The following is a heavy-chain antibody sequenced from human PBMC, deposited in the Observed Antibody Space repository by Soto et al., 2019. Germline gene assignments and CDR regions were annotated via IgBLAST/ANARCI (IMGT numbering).Heavy chain of an antibody. CDR2: ISVYNGNT. CDR1: GYTFTSYS. Sequence: QVHLVQSGSEVKKPGASVKVSCKASGYTFTSYSITWVRQAPGQGLEWMGWISVYNGNTKYAQDFQDRGTMTTDTSTNTADMELRSLRSDDTAVYYCARDGVAVTTGISGYWGQGTLVTVSS. CDR3: ARDGVAVTTGISGY. V-gene: IGHV1-18*01. D-gene: IGHD4-4*01. J-gene: IGHJ4*02.